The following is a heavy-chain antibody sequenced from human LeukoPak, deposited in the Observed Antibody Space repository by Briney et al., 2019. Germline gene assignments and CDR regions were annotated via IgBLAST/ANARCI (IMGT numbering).Heavy chain of an antibody. V-gene: IGHV3-23*01. Sequence: LAGGSLRLSCAASGFTFSSYAMSWVRQAPGKGLEWVSAISGSGGSTYYADSVKGRFAISRDNSKTTLYLQMNSLRAEDTAVHYCATTRAYGSGSAWDYWGQGTLVTVSS. J-gene: IGHJ4*02. D-gene: IGHD3-10*01. CDR1: GFTFSSYA. CDR2: ISGSGGST. CDR3: ATTRAYGSGSAWDY.